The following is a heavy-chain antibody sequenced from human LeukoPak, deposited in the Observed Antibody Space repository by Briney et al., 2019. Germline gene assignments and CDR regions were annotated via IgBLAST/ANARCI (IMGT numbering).Heavy chain of an antibody. V-gene: IGHV4-4*07. CDR2: IYTSGST. D-gene: IGHD2-2*01. CDR3: ARDWCSSTSCHHQVWWFDP. Sequence: SETLSLTCTVSGGSISSYYWSWIRQPAGKGLEWIGRIYTSGSTNYNPSLKSRVTMSVDTSKNQFSLKLSSVTAADTAVYYCARDWCSSTSCHHQVWWFDPWGQGTLVTVSS. CDR1: GGSISSYY. J-gene: IGHJ5*02.